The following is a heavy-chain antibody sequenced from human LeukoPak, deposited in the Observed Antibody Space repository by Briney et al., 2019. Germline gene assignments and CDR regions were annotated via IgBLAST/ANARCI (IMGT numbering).Heavy chain of an antibody. J-gene: IGHJ4*02. CDR2: ISGSGGST. CDR3: AKDDSPGKEWLEVIDY. Sequence: GGSLRLSCAASGFTFSSYAMSWVRQAPGKGLEWVSAISGSGGSTYYADSVKGRFTITRDNSKNTLYLQMNSLRAEDTAVYYCAKDDSPGKEWLEVIDYWGQGTLVTVSS. D-gene: IGHD3-3*01. CDR1: GFTFSSYA. V-gene: IGHV3-23*01.